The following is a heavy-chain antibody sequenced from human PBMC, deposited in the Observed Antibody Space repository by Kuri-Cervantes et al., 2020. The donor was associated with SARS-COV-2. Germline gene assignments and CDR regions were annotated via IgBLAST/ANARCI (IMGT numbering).Heavy chain of an antibody. D-gene: IGHD3-3*01. Sequence: LSLTCAASGFTFSSYAMHWVRQAPGKGLEWVAVIWYDGSNKYYADSVKGRFTISRDNSKNTLYLQMNSLRAEDTAVYYCARDHLRYDFWSGRGYGMDVWGQGTTVTVSS. CDR3: ARDHLRYDFWSGRGYGMDV. CDR2: IWYDGSNK. V-gene: IGHV3-33*08. J-gene: IGHJ6*02. CDR1: GFTFSSYA.